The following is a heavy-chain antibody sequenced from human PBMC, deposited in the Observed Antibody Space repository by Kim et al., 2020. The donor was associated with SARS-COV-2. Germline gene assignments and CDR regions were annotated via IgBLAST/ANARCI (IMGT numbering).Heavy chain of an antibody. CDR3: VKGAWLDY. D-gene: IGHD5-12*01. CDR2: ST. Sequence: STYDEESLEVRFTVSRDSARNTVYLQMNSLRADDTAVYYCVKGAWLDYWGPGTLVTVSS. J-gene: IGHJ4*02. V-gene: IGHV3-23*01.